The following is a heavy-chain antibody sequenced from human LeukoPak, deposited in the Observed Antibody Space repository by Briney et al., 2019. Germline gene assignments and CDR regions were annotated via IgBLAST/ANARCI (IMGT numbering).Heavy chain of an antibody. D-gene: IGHD6-13*01. CDR1: GYTFTRYA. CDR2: INAGDGNT. J-gene: IGHJ3*02. Sequence: ASVKVSCKASGYTFTRYAMHWVRQAPGQRLEWMGWINAGDGNTKYSQKFQGRVTITRDTSASTAHMELSSLRSEDTAVYYCARDRFGFESWYSVDNAFDIWGQGTMVTVSS. V-gene: IGHV1-3*01. CDR3: ARDRFGFESWYSVDNAFDI.